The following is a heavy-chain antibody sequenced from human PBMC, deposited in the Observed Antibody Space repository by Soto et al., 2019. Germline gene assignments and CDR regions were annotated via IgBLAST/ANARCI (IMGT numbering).Heavy chain of an antibody. CDR3: ARDPSIAAVA. Sequence: ASVKVSCKASGYTFTDYYMHWVRQAPGQGLEWMGWINPNSGGTNYAQKFQGRVTMTRDTSISTAYMELSRLKSDDTDVYYCARDPSIAAVAWGQGTLVTVSS. V-gene: IGHV1-2*02. CDR1: GYTFTDYY. D-gene: IGHD6-13*01. J-gene: IGHJ5*02. CDR2: INPNSGGT.